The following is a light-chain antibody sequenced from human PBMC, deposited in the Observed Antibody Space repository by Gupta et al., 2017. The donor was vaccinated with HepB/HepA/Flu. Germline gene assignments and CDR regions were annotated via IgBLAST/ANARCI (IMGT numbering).Light chain of an antibody. CDR2: SNY. CDR3: AAWDDSLNGPT. Sequence: QSVLTQPPSASGTPGQRVTIPCSGSSSNIGSNGVNWYQQVPGTAPKLLIYSNYQRPSGVPDRFSGSKSGNSASLAISGLQSEDEAEYHCAAWDDSLNGPTFGGGTKLTVL. CDR1: SSNIGSNG. V-gene: IGLV1-44*01. J-gene: IGLJ2*01.